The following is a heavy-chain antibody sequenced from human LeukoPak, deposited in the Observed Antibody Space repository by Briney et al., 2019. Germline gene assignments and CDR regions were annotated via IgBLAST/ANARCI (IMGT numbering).Heavy chain of an antibody. CDR2: INPSDGST. CDR3: ARAYGSGTYFHPDY. V-gene: IGHV1-46*01. CDR1: GYTFTSYY. D-gene: IGHD3-10*01. Sequence: ASVNVSCKASGYTFTSYYMHWVRQAPGQGLEWMGIINPSDGSTTYAQRFQGRVTMTRDTSTSTVYMELSSLRSEDTAVYYCARAYGSGTYFHPDYWGQGTLVTVSS. J-gene: IGHJ4*02.